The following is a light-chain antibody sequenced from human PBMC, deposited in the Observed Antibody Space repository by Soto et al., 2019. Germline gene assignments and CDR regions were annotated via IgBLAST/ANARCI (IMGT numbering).Light chain of an antibody. J-gene: IGLJ2*01. Sequence: QSALTQPASVSGSPGQSITISCTGTSSDVGSYNLVSWYQQHPGKAPKLMIYEGSKRPSGVSNRFSGSKSANTASLTISGLQAEDEADYYCCSYAGSTTWVFGGGTKLTV. CDR3: CSYAGSTTWV. V-gene: IGLV2-23*01. CDR2: EGS. CDR1: SSDVGSYNL.